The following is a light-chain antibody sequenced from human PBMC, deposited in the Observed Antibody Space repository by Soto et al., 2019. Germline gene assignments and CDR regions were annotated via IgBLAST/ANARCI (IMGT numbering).Light chain of an antibody. CDR3: QQYNSYGIK. Sequence: NQLTQNHRKRAAYGKDAVPITCRASQSLSEWLAWYQQQPGKAPKLLIYDASSLERGVPSRFSGSGSGTEFTLTIRSLQPDDFATYYCQQYNSYGIKFGQGTRVDIK. J-gene: IGKJ1*01. CDR1: QSLSEW. V-gene: IGKV1-5*01. CDR2: DAS.